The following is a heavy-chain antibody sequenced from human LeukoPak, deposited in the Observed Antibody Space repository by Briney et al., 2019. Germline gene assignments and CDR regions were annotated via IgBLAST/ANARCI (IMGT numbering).Heavy chain of an antibody. CDR2: INKDRSDI. CDR3: ARDGSSFDY. J-gene: IGHJ4*02. CDR1: GFTFSDYW. Sequence: PGGSLRLSCVASGFTFSDYWMSWVRQTPGKGLEWVANINKDRSDIYYADSAKGRFTISRDNAKNSLYLQMNSLRDEDTAIYYCARDGSSFDYWGQGTLVTVSS. V-gene: IGHV3-7*01. D-gene: IGHD2-15*01.